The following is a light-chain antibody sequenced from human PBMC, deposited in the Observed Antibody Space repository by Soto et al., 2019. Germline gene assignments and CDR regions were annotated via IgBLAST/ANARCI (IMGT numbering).Light chain of an antibody. CDR2: GDN. CDR3: QFYALSLHNSV. Sequence: QSVLTQPPSVSGAPGQRVSISCTGSTSNIGAPYDVHWYQHLPGTAPKLLIYGDNNRPSGVPDRFSGSKSGTSASLAITRLQAVDDPTYSSQFYALSLHNSVLGSGTQV. V-gene: IGLV1-40*01. J-gene: IGLJ1*01. CDR1: TSNIGAPYD.